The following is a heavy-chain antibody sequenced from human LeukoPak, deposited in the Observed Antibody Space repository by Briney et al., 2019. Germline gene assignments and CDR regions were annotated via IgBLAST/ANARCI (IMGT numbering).Heavy chain of an antibody. Sequence: ASVKVSCKESGYTFTSYYMHWVRQAPGQGLEWMGIINPSGGSTSYAQKFQGRVSMTTDTSTSTAYMDLRSLRSDDTAAYYCARDLRYSSGWSASGMDVWGKGTTVTISS. V-gene: IGHV1-46*01. CDR1: GYTFTSYY. J-gene: IGHJ6*03. CDR3: ARDLRYSSGWSASGMDV. D-gene: IGHD6-19*01. CDR2: INPSGGST.